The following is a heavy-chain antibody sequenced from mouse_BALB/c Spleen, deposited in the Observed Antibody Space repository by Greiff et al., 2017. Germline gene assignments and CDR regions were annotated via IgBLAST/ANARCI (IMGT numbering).Heavy chain of an antibody. Sequence: VQLQQSGAELVKPGASVKLSCKASGYTFTSYYMYWVKQRPGQGLEWIGEINPSNGGTNFNEKFKSKATLTVDKSSSTAYMQLSSLTSEDSAVYYCTTTGTEFAYWGQGTLVTVSA. D-gene: IGHD4-1*02. CDR2: INPSNGGT. J-gene: IGHJ3*01. V-gene: IGHV1S16*01. CDR3: TTTGTEFAY. CDR1: GYTFTSYY.